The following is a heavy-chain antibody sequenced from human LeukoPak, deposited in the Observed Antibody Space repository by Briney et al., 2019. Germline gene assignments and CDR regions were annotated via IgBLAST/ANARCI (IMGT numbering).Heavy chain of an antibody. CDR1: GFTFSSYG. Sequence: GGSLRLSCAASGFTFSSYGMHWVRQAPGKGLEWVAFIRYDGSNKYYADSVKGRFTISRDNSKNTLYLQMNSLRAEDTAVYYCAKDRLYSSSWYSSSGYFDLWGRGTLVTVSS. D-gene: IGHD6-13*01. V-gene: IGHV3-30*02. CDR3: AKDRLYSSSWYSSSGYFDL. CDR2: IRYDGSNK. J-gene: IGHJ2*01.